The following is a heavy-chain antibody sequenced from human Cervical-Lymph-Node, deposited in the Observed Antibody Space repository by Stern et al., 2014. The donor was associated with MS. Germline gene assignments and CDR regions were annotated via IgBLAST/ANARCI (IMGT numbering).Heavy chain of an antibody. CDR3: ARDAEYDIWSGYFDY. D-gene: IGHD3-3*01. V-gene: IGHV3-11*01. CDR1: GFSFSDYY. Sequence: QVQLVESGGGLVKPGGSLTVSCAASGFSFSDYYMTWLRQAPGKGPEWVANIGRMCDNIYYADSVKGRFTISRDNAKNSLYLQMNSLRAEDTALYYCARDAEYDIWSGYFDYWGPGILVTVSP. CDR2: IGRMCDNI. J-gene: IGHJ4*02.